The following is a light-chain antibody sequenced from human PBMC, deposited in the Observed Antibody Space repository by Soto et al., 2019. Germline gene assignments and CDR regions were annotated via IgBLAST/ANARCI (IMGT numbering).Light chain of an antibody. Sequence: EVVLTQSPATLYLSPGERATLSCRASQSVSRNLAWYQQKPGQAPRLLIYRASTRATGIPARFSGSESGTDFSLSISSLQPEDFAVYYCQQRTDWHRTFGQGTKVDIK. CDR3: QQRTDWHRT. CDR2: RAS. CDR1: QSVSRN. V-gene: IGKV3-11*01. J-gene: IGKJ1*01.